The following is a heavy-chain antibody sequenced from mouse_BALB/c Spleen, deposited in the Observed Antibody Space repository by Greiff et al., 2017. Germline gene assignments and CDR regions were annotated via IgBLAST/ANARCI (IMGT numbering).Heavy chain of an antibody. J-gene: IGHJ4*01. CDR2: IYPGSGST. D-gene: IGHD2-4*01. Sequence: QVQLQQSGPELVKPGASVKMSCKASGYTFTDYVISWVKQRTGQGLEWIGEIYPGSGSTYYNEKFKGKATLTADKSSNTAYMQLSSLTSEDSAVYFCARPIYYDYNYYAMDYWGQGTSVTVSS. CDR1: GYTFTDYV. V-gene: IGHV1-81*01. CDR3: ARPIYYDYNYYAMDY.